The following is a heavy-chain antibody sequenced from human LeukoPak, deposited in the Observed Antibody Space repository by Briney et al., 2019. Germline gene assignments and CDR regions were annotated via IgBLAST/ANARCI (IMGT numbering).Heavy chain of an antibody. CDR2: INPNSGGT. V-gene: IGHV1-2*02. Sequence: ASVKVSCKASGYTLTGYYMHWVRQAPGQGLEWMGWINPNSGGTNYAQKFQGRVTMTRDTSISTAYMELSRLRSDDTAVYYCARVSSGRANYYYYMDVWGKGTTVTVSS. CDR3: ARVSSGRANYYYYMDV. CDR1: GYTLTGYY. J-gene: IGHJ6*03. D-gene: IGHD1-26*01.